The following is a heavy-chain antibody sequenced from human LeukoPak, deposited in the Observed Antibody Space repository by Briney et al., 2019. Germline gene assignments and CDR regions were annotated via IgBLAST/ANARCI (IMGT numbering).Heavy chain of an antibody. CDR1: GYTLTELS. Sequence: ASVKVSCKVSGYTLTELSMHWVRQAPGKGLEWMGGFDPEDGETIYAQKFQGRVTMTEDTSTDTAYMELSSLRSEDTAVYYCATDPPGGWAAAGTSWFDPWGQGTLVTVSS. D-gene: IGHD6-13*01. CDR3: ATDPPGGWAAAGTSWFDP. J-gene: IGHJ5*02. V-gene: IGHV1-24*01. CDR2: FDPEDGET.